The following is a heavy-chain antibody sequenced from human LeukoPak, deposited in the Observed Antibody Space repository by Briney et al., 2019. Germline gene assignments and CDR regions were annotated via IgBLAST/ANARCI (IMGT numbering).Heavy chain of an antibody. CDR2: INLSGSP. CDR3: AREPGYCSGGFCYGGWFDP. J-gene: IGHJ5*02. CDR1: GGSFSGYY. D-gene: IGHD2-15*01. V-gene: IGHV4-34*01. Sequence: PSETLSLTCTVYGGSFSGYYWSWIRQSPGKGLEWIGEINLSGSPIYNSSLQSRVTISVDTSKNQSFLKLTSVTAADTAIYYCAREPGYCSGGFCYGGWFDPWGQGTLVTVSS.